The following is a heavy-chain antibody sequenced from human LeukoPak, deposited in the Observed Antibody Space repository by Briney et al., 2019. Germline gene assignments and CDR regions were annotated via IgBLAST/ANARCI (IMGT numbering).Heavy chain of an antibody. J-gene: IGHJ4*02. Sequence: SGGSLRLSCAASGFTFSSYAMSWVRQAPGKGLEWVSSISGSGGSTYYADSVKGRFTISRDNSKNSLYLQMNSLRAEDTAVYYCATDSRSMRPATTTDSWGQGTLVTASS. CDR1: GFTFSSYA. V-gene: IGHV3-23*01. CDR3: ATDSRSMRPATTTDS. D-gene: IGHD1-26*01. CDR2: ISGSGGST.